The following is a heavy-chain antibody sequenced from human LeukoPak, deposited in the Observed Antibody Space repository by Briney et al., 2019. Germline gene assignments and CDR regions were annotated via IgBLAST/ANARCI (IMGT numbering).Heavy chain of an antibody. Sequence: SETLSLTCTVSGYSISSGYYWGWIRQPPGKGLEWIGSIYHSGSTYYNPSLKNRVTISVDTSKNQFSLKLSSVTAADTAVYYCARNIAVAGRGDYMDVWGKGTTVTISS. V-gene: IGHV4-38-2*02. CDR2: IYHSGST. D-gene: IGHD6-19*01. J-gene: IGHJ6*03. CDR3: ARNIAVAGRGDYMDV. CDR1: GYSISSGYY.